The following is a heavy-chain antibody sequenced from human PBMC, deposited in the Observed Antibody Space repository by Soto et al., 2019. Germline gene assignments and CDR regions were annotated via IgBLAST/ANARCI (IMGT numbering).Heavy chain of an antibody. CDR3: ARLLGGYDDYGGWFAP. CDR1: GGSISPYS. J-gene: IGHJ5*02. Sequence: QVHLVESGPDLVKPSETLSLTCTISGGSISPYSWTWIRQSPGKGLEWIGYVSHSGRTFYTPSLKSRLTMSLDTSRSQFSLRLKSVSAADTAVYYCARLLGGYDDYGGWFAPWGQGTLVTVSS. D-gene: IGHD4-17*01. V-gene: IGHV4-59*01. CDR2: VSHSGRT.